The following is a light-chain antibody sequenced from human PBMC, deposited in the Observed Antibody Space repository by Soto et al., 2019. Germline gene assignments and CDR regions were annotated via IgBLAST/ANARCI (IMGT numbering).Light chain of an antibody. V-gene: IGKV3-20*01. Sequence: EMVLTQSPGTLSLSPGERATLSCRASQSVSSSYLAWYQQKPGQAPRLLIYGPSSRATGIPDRFSGSGSGTDFTLTISRLEPEDFPVYYCQQYGSSPVTFGPGTKVDIK. CDR1: QSVSSSY. CDR3: QQYGSSPVT. J-gene: IGKJ3*01. CDR2: GPS.